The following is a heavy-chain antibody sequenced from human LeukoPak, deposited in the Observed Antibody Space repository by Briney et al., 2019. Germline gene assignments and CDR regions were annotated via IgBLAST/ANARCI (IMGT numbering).Heavy chain of an antibody. CDR3: ARAGTTVYDAFDI. Sequence: GGSLRLSCAASGFTFSSSAMHWVRQAPGEGLEYVSAISSNGGRVYYADSVKGRFTISRDNSKNTLYLQMGSLRAEDMAVYYCARAGTTVYDAFDIWGQGTMVTVSS. V-gene: IGHV3-64*02. CDR1: GFTFSSSA. D-gene: IGHD1-1*01. CDR2: ISSNGGRV. J-gene: IGHJ3*02.